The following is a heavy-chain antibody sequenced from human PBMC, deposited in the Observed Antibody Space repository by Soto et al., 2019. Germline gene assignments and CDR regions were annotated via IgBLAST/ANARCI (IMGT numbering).Heavy chain of an antibody. CDR1: GYTLTELS. Sequence: QVQLVQSGAQVKKPGASVKASCKVSGYTLTELSMHWVRQAPGKGLEWMGGFDPEAGETSYAQKFQGRVTMTEDTSTDTAHMELSSLRSEDTAVYYCATDRGWGDYCSGGCCYSFFVYWGQGTLVTFSS. V-gene: IGHV1-24*01. CDR3: ATDRGWGDYCSGGCCYSFFVY. D-gene: IGHD2-15*01. CDR2: FDPEAGET. J-gene: IGHJ4*02.